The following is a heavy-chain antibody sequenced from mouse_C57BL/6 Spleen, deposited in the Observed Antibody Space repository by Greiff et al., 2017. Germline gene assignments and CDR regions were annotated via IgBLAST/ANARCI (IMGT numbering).Heavy chain of an antibody. D-gene: IGHD1-1*01. J-gene: IGHJ4*01. V-gene: IGHV1-74*01. Sequence: QVQLQQPGPELVKPGDSVKVSCKASGYSFTSYWMNWVKQSPGHSLEWIGRIHPSDSDTIYNQKFKGKATLPVDTASSTAYMQLSSLTSENSAVYYGAIYGSGPHYAMDYWGQGTSVTVSS. CDR2: IHPSDSDT. CDR3: AIYGSGPHYAMDY. CDR1: GYSFTSYW.